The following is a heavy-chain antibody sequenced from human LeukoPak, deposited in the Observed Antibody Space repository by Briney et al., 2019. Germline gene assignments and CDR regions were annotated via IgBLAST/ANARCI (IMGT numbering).Heavy chain of an antibody. CDR3: ASGSGSYRTPYYYMDV. D-gene: IGHD3-10*01. J-gene: IGHJ6*03. CDR1: GFTVSSNY. CDR2: IYSGGST. Sequence: TGGSLRLSCAASGFTVSSNYMSWVRQAPGKGLEWVSIIYSGGSTYYADSAKGRFTISRDNSKNTLYLQMNSLRAEDTAVYYCASGSGSYRTPYYYMDVWGKGTTVTVTS. V-gene: IGHV3-53*01.